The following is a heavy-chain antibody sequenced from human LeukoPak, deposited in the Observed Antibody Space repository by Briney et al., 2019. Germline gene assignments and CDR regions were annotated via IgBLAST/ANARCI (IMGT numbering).Heavy chain of an antibody. CDR1: GGSISSGGYS. D-gene: IGHD6-19*01. CDR3: ARPALGQWLEYYFDY. J-gene: IGHJ4*02. Sequence: PSETLSLTCAVSGGSISSGGYSWSWIRQPPGKGLEWIGYIYHSGSTYYNPSLKSRVTISVDTSKNQFSLKLSSVTAADTAVYYCARPALGQWLEYYFDYWGQGTLVTVSS. V-gene: IGHV4-30-2*03. CDR2: IYHSGST.